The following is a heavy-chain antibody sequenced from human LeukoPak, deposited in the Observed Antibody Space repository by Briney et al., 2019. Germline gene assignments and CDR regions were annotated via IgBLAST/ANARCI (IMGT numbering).Heavy chain of an antibody. CDR3: TSSGTFDI. Sequence: GGSLRLSCAASGFTFSSYSMNWVREAPGKGLEWVSYISSSSSTIYYADSVKGRFTISRDNSKNMLFLQMDSLRAEDTAVYYCTSSGTFDIWGQGTMVTVSS. D-gene: IGHD3-10*01. V-gene: IGHV3-48*01. J-gene: IGHJ3*02. CDR2: ISSSSSTI. CDR1: GFTFSSYS.